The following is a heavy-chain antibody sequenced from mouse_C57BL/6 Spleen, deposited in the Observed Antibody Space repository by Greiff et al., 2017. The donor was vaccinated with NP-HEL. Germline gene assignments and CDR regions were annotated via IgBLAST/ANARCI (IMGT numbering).Heavy chain of an antibody. CDR2: IDPENGDT. CDR1: GFNIKDDY. V-gene: IGHV14-4*01. CDR3: TTRLRGAY. Sequence: EVQLQQSGAELVRPGASVKLSCTASGFNIKDDYMHWVKQRPEQGLEWIGWIDPENGDTEYASKFQGKATITADTSSNTAYLQLSSLTSEDTAVYYCTTRLRGAYWGQGTLVTVSA. D-gene: IGHD2-2*01. J-gene: IGHJ3*01.